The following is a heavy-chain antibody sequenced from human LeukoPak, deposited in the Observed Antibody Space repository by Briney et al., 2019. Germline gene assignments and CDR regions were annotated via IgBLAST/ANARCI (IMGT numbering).Heavy chain of an antibody. J-gene: IGHJ4*02. V-gene: IGHV3-21*01. CDR2: INSRSIDI. CDR3: ARESGENFDY. Sequence: PGGSLRLSCAASGFTFSSYSMNWVRQAPGKGLEWVSAINSRSIDIFYADSVKGRFTISIDNAKNSLYLQINSLRAEDTAVYYCARESGENFDYWGQGTLVTVSS. D-gene: IGHD3-10*01. CDR1: GFTFSSYS.